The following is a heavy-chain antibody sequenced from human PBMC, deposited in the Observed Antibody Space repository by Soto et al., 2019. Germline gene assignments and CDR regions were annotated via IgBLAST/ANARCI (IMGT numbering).Heavy chain of an antibody. V-gene: IGHV1-69*01. CDR2: FIPIFGTA. CDR1: VGTFSSYA. Sequence: QVQLVQSGAEVKKPGSSVKVSCKASVGTFSSYAISWVRQAPGQGLEWMGGFIPIFGTANYAQKFQGRVTITGDESTSTAYMELSSLRSEDTAVYYCAKSRDGYNPPLSYYYFGMDVWGQGTTVTVSS. D-gene: IGHD5-12*01. J-gene: IGHJ6*02. CDR3: AKSRDGYNPPLSYYYFGMDV.